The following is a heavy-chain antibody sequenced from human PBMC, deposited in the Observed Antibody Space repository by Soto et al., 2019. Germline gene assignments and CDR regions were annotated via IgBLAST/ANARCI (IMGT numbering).Heavy chain of an antibody. J-gene: IGHJ4*02. CDR2: IDPSDSYT. D-gene: IGHD6-19*01. CDR1: GYSFTSYW. Sequence: PVESLKISCKGSGYSFTSYWISWVRQMPGKGLEWMGRIDPSDSYTNYSPSFQGHVTISADKSISTAYLQWSSLKASDTAMYYCARQEHSSGWYFDYWGQGTLVTVSS. CDR3: ARQEHSSGWYFDY. V-gene: IGHV5-10-1*01.